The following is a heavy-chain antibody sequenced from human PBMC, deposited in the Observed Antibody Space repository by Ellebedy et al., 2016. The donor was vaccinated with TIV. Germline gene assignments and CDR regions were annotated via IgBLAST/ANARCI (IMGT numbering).Heavy chain of an antibody. CDR3: ARLWGAAGTAY. Sequence: GESLKISXAASGFTLINHVMHWVRQAPGKGLEWASFIYSGGNTDYADSVKGRFTISRDNSKNTVYLQMNSLRAEDTAVYYCARLWGAAGTAYWGQGTLVTVSS. D-gene: IGHD6-13*01. CDR2: IYSGGNT. J-gene: IGHJ4*02. CDR1: GFTLINHV. V-gene: IGHV3-66*04.